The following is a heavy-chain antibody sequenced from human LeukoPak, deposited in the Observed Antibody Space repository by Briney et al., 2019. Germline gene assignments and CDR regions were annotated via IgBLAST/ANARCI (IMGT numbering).Heavy chain of an antibody. Sequence: GGSLRLSCAASGFTFSSYGMHWVRQAPGKGLEGVAVIWYDGSNKYYADSVKGRFTISRDNSKNTLYLQMNSLRAEDTAVYYCAREGIEVVPAATPYYYYMDVWGKGTTVTVSS. D-gene: IGHD2-2*01. CDR3: AREGIEVVPAATPYYYYMDV. CDR2: IWYDGSNK. J-gene: IGHJ6*03. V-gene: IGHV3-33*01. CDR1: GFTFSSYG.